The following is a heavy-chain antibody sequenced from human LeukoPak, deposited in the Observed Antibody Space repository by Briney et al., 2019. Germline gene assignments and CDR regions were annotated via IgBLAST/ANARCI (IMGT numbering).Heavy chain of an antibody. D-gene: IGHD4-17*01. J-gene: IGHJ5*02. CDR1: GRTFSSYA. CDR3: ARDSDDYGDYFWFDP. CDR2: IIPIFGTA. Sequence: SVKVSCKASGRTFSSYAISWVRQAPGQGLEWMGGIIPIFGTANYAQKFQGRVTITADQSTSTAYMELSSLRSEDTAVYYCARDSDDYGDYFWFDPWGQGTLVTVSS. V-gene: IGHV1-69*13.